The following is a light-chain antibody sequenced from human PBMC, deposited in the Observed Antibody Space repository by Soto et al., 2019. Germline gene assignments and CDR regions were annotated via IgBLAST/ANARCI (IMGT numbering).Light chain of an antibody. Sequence: SVLTQPASESGSPGQSITISCTGTSSDVGSYNLVSWYQHHPGKAPKLMIYEVSKRPSGVSNRFSGSKSGNTASLTISGLQAEDEADYYCCSYAGSSTFPYVFGTGTKVTVL. CDR3: CSYAGSSTFPYV. J-gene: IGLJ1*01. V-gene: IGLV2-23*02. CDR1: SSDVGSYNL. CDR2: EVS.